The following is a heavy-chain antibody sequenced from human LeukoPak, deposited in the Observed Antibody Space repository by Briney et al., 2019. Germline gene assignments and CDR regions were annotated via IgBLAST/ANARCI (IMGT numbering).Heavy chain of an antibody. CDR3: ARGLRIAARPFDY. D-gene: IGHD6-6*01. CDR1: GGSFSGYY. J-gene: IGHJ4*02. Sequence: SETLSLTFAVYGGSFSGYYWSWIRQPPGKGLEWIGEINHSGSTNYNPSLKSRVTISVDTSKNQFSLKLSSVTAADTAVYYCARGLRIAARPFDYWGQGTLVTVSS. V-gene: IGHV4-34*01. CDR2: INHSGST.